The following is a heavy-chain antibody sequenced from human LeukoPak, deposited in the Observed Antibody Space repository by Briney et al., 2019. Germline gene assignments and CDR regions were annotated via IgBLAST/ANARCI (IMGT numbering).Heavy chain of an antibody. CDR3: AKDSSTETPGFFDY. V-gene: IGHV3-23*01. Sequence: GGSLRLSCAASGFTFASYAMNWVRQAPGRGLEEVAVMSGSGRYINYADSVKGRFAISRDNSKNTVYLQMNDMRVEDTAVYDCAKDSSTETPGFFDYWGRGTLVIVSS. J-gene: IGHJ4*02. CDR1: GFTFASYA. D-gene: IGHD4-17*01. CDR2: MSGSGRYI.